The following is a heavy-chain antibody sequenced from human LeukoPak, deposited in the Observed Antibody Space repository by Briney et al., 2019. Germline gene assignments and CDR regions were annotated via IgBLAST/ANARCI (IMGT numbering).Heavy chain of an antibody. V-gene: IGHV3-30*02. D-gene: IGHD3-10*01. CDR1: GFTFSTYG. Sequence: PGGSLRLSCAASGFTFSTYGMHWVRQAPGKGLEWVTFIRSDANKKYYADSVKGRFAISRDTSKNTLYLQMNSLNAEDTAVYYCARDQGAYYYGSVLYYWGQGTLVTVSS. CDR3: ARDQGAYYYGSVLYY. J-gene: IGHJ4*02. CDR2: IRSDANKK.